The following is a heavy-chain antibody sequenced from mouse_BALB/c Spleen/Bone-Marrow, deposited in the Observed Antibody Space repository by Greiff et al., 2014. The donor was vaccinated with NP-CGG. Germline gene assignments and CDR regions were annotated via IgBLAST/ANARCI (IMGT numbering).Heavy chain of an antibody. J-gene: IGHJ3*01. CDR2: IYPYNGGT. D-gene: IGHD1-1*01. CDR3: ARSDYYGSSYKAWFTY. V-gene: IGHV1-31*01. Sequence: VQLQQSGPELVKPGTSMKISCKASGYSFTGYTMNWVKQSHGKNLEWIGLIYPYNGGTTYNQKFKGKATFTIDKAPSTAYMELLSLTSEDSAVYYCARSDYYGSSYKAWFTYWGQGTLVTVSA. CDR1: GYSFTGYT.